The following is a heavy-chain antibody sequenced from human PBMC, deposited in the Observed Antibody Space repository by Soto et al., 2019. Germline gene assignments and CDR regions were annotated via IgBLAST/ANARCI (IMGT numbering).Heavy chain of an antibody. CDR3: AKDGAGTTVTTSGYYFDY. J-gene: IGHJ4*02. CDR1: GFTFSSYA. D-gene: IGHD4-17*01. Sequence: GGSLRLSCAASGFTFSSYAMSWVRQAPGKGLEWVSAISGSGGSTYYADSVKGRFTISRDNSKNTLYLQMNSLRAEDTAVYYCAKDGAGTTVTTSGYYFDYWGQGTLVTVSS. V-gene: IGHV3-23*01. CDR2: ISGSGGST.